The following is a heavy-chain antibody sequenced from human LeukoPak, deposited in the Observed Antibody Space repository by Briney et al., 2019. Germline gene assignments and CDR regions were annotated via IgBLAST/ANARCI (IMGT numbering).Heavy chain of an antibody. D-gene: IGHD3-3*01. J-gene: IGHJ4*02. CDR1: GYTFTSYG. Sequence: ASVKVSCKASGYTFTSYGISWVRQAPGQGLEWMGWISAYNGNTNYAQKLQGRVTMTTDTSTSTAYMELRSLRSDDTAVYYCARGPDTGAYDFWSGYGHFDYWGQGTLSPSPQ. V-gene: IGHV1-18*01. CDR2: ISAYNGNT. CDR3: ARGPDTGAYDFWSGYGHFDY.